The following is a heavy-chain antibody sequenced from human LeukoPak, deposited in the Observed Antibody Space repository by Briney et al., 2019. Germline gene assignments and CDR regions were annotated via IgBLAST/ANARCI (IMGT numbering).Heavy chain of an antibody. J-gene: IGHJ6*02. CDR2: IYTSGST. Sequence: SETLSLTGTVSGGSIISYYWSCIRQPAGKGLEWIGRIYTSGSTNYNPSLKSRVTMSVDTSKNQFSLKLSSVTAADTAVYYCASATHRYCSSTSCRLNYYYYGMDVWGQGTTVTVSS. CDR1: GGSIISYY. D-gene: IGHD2-2*01. V-gene: IGHV4-4*07. CDR3: ASATHRYCSSTSCRLNYYYYGMDV.